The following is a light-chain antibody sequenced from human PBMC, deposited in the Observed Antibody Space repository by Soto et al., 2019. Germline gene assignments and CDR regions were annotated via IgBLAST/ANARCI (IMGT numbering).Light chain of an antibody. CDR2: GAS. J-gene: IGKJ1*01. CDR1: QSVSNNY. Sequence: EIVLTHSPGTLSLSPGERATLSCRASQSVSNNYLAWYQQKPGQAPRLLIYGASNRATGIPDRFSGSGSGRHFTVTISRLEPEDFALYYCKQYGRPGTFGKGTKVDTK. V-gene: IGKV3-20*01. CDR3: KQYGRPGT.